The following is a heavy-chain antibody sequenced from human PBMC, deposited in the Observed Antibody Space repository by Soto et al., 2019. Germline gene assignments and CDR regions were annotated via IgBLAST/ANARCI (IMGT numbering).Heavy chain of an antibody. V-gene: IGHV3-30*18. CDR1: GFNFKSNG. CDR2: ISYDGSVK. J-gene: IGHJ4*02. CDR3: AKAMGDSRYYIDY. D-gene: IGHD3-22*01. Sequence: PGGSLRLSCAASGFNFKSNGIHWVRRAPGKGLERLALISYDGSVKHYGEAVKGRFDVSRDNSKNTVFLQMNTLSPEDTATYYCAKAMGDSRYYIDYWGQGTPVTVSS.